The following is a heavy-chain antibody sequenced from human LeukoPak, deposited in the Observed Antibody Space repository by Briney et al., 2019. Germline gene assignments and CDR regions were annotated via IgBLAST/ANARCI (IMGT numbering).Heavy chain of an antibody. CDR3: ASDPRDGGQNV. CDR1: GFTFSNYA. V-gene: IGHV3-23*01. D-gene: IGHD5-24*01. J-gene: IGHJ6*04. Sequence: GGSLRLSCAASGFTFSNYAMRWVRQAPGKGLEWVSGISGSGDSTYYADSVKGRFTISRDNSKNTLYLQMNSLRPEDSAVYFCASDPRDGGQNVWGKGTTVTVSS. CDR2: ISGSGDST.